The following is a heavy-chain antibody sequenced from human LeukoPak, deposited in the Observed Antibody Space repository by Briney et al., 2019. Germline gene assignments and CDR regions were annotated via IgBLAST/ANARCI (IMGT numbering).Heavy chain of an antibody. D-gene: IGHD1-14*01. V-gene: IGHV3-23*01. CDR1: GLSFSNYA. CDR2: IDQSGGYI. CDR3: AKDYRGSGEVGETGPLDY. J-gene: IGHJ4*02. Sequence: GGSLRLSCTASGLSFSNYAMSWVRQAPAKGLEWVAGIDQSGGYIHYADSVKGRFTISRDNSKNTLHLQMSSLRAEDTAVYYCAKDYRGSGEVGETGPLDYWGQGTLVTVSS.